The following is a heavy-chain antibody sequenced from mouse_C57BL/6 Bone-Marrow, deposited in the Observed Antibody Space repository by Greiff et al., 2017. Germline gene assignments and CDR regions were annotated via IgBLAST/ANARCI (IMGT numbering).Heavy chain of an antibody. CDR3: ARLEFDGSSGDWYFDG. J-gene: IGHJ1*03. D-gene: IGHD1-1*01. Sequence: VQLHQSGPELVKPGASVKLSCKASGYTFTSYDINWVKQRPGQGLEWIGWIYPRDGSTKYNEKFKGKATLTVDTSSSTAYMELHSRTSEDVAVYFCARLEFDGSSGDWYFDGGGTGTTVTVSS. CDR2: IYPRDGST. V-gene: IGHV1-85*01. CDR1: GYTFTSYD.